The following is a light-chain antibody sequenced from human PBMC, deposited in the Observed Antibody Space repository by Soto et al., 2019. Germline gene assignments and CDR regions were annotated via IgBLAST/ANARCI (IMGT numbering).Light chain of an antibody. CDR1: QSVSIR. Sequence: VMTQSPGTLSVSLGERAALSCRASQSVSIRLAWYQQKPGQAPRLLIYDTSTRATGIPARFSGSGSGTEFTLTISSLQSEDFAVYYCQQYSNWPPITFGQGTRLEIK. J-gene: IGKJ5*01. CDR2: DTS. CDR3: QQYSNWPPIT. V-gene: IGKV3-15*01.